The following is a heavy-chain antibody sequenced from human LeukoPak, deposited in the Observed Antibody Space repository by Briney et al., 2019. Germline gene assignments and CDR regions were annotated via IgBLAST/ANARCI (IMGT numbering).Heavy chain of an antibody. CDR2: ISYDGSNK. CDR1: GFTFSNYA. V-gene: IGHV3-30*03. J-gene: IGHJ4*02. Sequence: GGSLRLSCATSGFTFSNYAMHWVRQAPGKGLEWVAVISYDGSNKYYGDSVKGRFTISSDTSKNTLYLQMNSLRAEDTAVYYCARDLSPVVRASPMGYWGQGTLVTVSS. D-gene: IGHD3-10*01. CDR3: ARDLSPVVRASPMGY.